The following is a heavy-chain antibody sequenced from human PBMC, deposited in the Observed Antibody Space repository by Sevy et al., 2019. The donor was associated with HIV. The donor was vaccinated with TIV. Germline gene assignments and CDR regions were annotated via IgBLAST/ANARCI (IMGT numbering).Heavy chain of an antibody. Sequence: GGSLRLSCAVSGFDVNTGFMSWVRQAPGKGLEWVSVIYKSGNTYYVDSVMGRFTMSRDSGRNTLYLQMTHLRVEDTAMYYCVRSLGGPLNQWGQGTRVTASS. V-gene: IGHV3-53*01. J-gene: IGHJ4*02. D-gene: IGHD3-16*01. CDR3: VRSLGGPLNQ. CDR2: IYKSGNT. CDR1: GFDVNTGF.